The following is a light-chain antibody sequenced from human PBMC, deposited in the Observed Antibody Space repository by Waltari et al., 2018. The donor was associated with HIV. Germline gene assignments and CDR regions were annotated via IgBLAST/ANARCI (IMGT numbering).Light chain of an antibody. V-gene: IGLV2-14*01. J-gene: IGLJ2*01. CDR3: NSYASDDTVV. Sequence: QSALTQPDSVSGSPGQSLTISCTGTNRNIGFFNLVSWYRQYPGKSPHLIIYGVTSRPSGISSRFSGSKSGNTASLTISGLQVDDEADYYCNSYASDDTVVFGGGTKLTVL. CDR2: GVT. CDR1: NRNIGFFNL.